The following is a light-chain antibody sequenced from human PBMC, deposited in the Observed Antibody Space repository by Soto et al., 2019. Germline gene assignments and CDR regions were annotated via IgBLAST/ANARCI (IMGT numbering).Light chain of an antibody. CDR2: DVS. Sequence: QSVLTQPASVSGSPGQSIAISCTGTSSDVGGYNYVSWYQQHPGKAPKLMIYDVSYRPSGVSDRFSGSKSGNTASLTISGLQAEDEADYYCSSYTSSNTLVFATGTKLTVL. CDR1: SSDVGGYNY. V-gene: IGLV2-14*03. CDR3: SSYTSSNTLV. J-gene: IGLJ1*01.